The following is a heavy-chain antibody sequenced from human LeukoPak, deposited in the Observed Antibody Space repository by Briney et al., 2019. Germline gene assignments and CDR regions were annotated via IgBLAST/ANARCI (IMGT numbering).Heavy chain of an antibody. Sequence: PGGSLRLSCAASGFTFSSYSMNWVRQAPAKGLEWVSYISSSSSTIYYADSVKGRFTISRDNAKNSLYLQMNSLRAEDTAVYYCAREYCSSTSCSYYFDYWGQGTLVTVSS. D-gene: IGHD2-2*01. CDR3: AREYCSSTSCSYYFDY. CDR1: GFTFSSYS. J-gene: IGHJ4*02. CDR2: ISSSSSTI. V-gene: IGHV3-48*04.